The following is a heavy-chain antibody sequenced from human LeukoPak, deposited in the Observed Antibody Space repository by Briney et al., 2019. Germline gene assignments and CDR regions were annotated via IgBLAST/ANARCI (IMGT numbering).Heavy chain of an antibody. D-gene: IGHD6-19*01. CDR1: GFTFSSYA. Sequence: QPGGSLRLSCAASGFTFSSYAMHWVRQAPGQGLEWVAVISYDGSNKYYADSVKGRFTISRDNSKNTLYLQMNSLRAEDTAVYYCAREGSGWSRYYFDYWGQGTLVTVSS. CDR2: ISYDGSNK. J-gene: IGHJ4*02. V-gene: IGHV3-30*04. CDR3: AREGSGWSRYYFDY.